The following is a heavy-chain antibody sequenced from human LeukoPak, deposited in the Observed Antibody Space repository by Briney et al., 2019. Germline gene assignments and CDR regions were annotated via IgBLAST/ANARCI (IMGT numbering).Heavy chain of an antibody. D-gene: IGHD2-2*01. V-gene: IGHV4-31*03. CDR2: ICYSGST. CDR1: GGSISSGGYY. J-gene: IGHJ5*02. Sequence: PSQTLSLTCTVYGGSISSGGYYWSWIRQHPGKGLEWIGYICYSGSTYYNPSLKSRVTISVDTSKNQFSLKLSSVTAADTAVYYCARMYCSSTSCYHGWFDPWGQGTLVTVSS. CDR3: ARMYCSSTSCYHGWFDP.